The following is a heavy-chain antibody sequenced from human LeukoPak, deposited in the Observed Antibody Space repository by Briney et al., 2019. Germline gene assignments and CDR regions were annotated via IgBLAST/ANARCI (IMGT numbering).Heavy chain of an antibody. J-gene: IGHJ6*03. CDR3: ARGPTIRFLEWLGYYYMDV. CDR1: GGSFSDYF. CDR2: INHSEST. Sequence: PSETVPLTRGVYGGSFSDYFWMGIRQPPGKGLDGRGEINHSESTNYNPSLKSRDTISDDTSNNQFSLKLTSVTAADTAVYYCARGPTIRFLEWLGYYYMDVWGKGTTVTVSS. V-gene: IGHV4-34*01. D-gene: IGHD3-3*01.